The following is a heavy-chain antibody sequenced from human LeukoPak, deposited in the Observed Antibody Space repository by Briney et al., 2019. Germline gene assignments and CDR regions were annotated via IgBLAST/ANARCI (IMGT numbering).Heavy chain of an antibody. CDR1: GGTFSSYA. J-gene: IGHJ4*02. V-gene: IGHV1-69*13. CDR2: IIPIFGTA. Sequence: ASVKVSCKASGGTFSSYAISWVRQAPGQGLEWMGGIIPIFGTASYAQKFQGRVTITADESTSTAYMELSSLRSEDTAVYYCARGYYYDSSGYSPFDYWGQGTLVTVSS. D-gene: IGHD3-22*01. CDR3: ARGYYYDSSGYSPFDY.